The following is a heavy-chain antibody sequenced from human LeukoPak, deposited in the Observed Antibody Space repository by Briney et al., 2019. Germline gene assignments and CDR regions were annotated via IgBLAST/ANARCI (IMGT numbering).Heavy chain of an antibody. Sequence: GGSLRLSCAASGFTFSSYGMHWVRQAPGKGLEWGAVIWYDGSNKYYADSVKGRFTISRDNSKNTLYLQMNSLRAEDTAVYYCARDPYDGGKRPFDYWGQGTLVTVSS. CDR2: IWYDGSNK. J-gene: IGHJ4*02. CDR3: ARDPYDGGKRPFDY. V-gene: IGHV3-33*01. D-gene: IGHD4-23*01. CDR1: GFTFSSYG.